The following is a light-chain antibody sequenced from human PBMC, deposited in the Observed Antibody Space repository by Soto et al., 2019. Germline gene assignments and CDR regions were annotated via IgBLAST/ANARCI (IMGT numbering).Light chain of an antibody. Sequence: QSPLTHPASVSGSPGQSITISCTGTSSDVGGYNYVSWYQQHPDKAPRLMIYDVSNRPSGVSDRFSGSKSGDTASLTISGLQAEDEADYYCTSFTSRHTYVFGTGTKVTVL. CDR3: TSFTSRHTYV. CDR1: SSDVGGYNY. J-gene: IGLJ1*01. V-gene: IGLV2-14*03. CDR2: DVS.